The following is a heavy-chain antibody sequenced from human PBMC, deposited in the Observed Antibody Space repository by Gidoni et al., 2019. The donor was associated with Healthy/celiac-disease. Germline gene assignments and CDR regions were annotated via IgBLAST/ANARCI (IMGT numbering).Heavy chain of an antibody. D-gene: IGHD3-22*01. J-gene: IGHJ2*01. CDR3: ASGTWYYYDSSGYPHYRHFDL. V-gene: IGHV1-69*01. CDR1: GGTFSSSA. Sequence: QVQLVQSGAEVKKPGSSVKVSCKAAGGTFSSSAISWVRQAPGQGLEWMGGIIPIFGTANYAQKFQGRVTITADESTSTAYMELSSLRSEDTAVYYCASGTWYYYDSSGYPHYRHFDLWGRGTLVTVSS. CDR2: IIPIFGTA.